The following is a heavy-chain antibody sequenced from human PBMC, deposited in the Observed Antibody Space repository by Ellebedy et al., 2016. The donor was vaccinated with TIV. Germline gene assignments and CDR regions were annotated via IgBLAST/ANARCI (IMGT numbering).Heavy chain of an antibody. CDR3: PSLYSYGTTKLDDY. Sequence: ASVKVSCKASGYTFTSYDINWVRQSTGQGLEWMGWMNPNSGNTGYAQKFQGRVAMTRNTSISTAYMELSSLRSEDTAVYYCPSLYSYGTTKLDDYWGQGTLVTVSS. D-gene: IGHD5-18*01. CDR2: MNPNSGNT. CDR1: GYTFTSYD. J-gene: IGHJ4*02. V-gene: IGHV1-8*01.